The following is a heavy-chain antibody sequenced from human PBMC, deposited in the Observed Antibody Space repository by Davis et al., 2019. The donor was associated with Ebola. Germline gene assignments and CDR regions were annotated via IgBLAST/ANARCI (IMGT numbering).Heavy chain of an antibody. D-gene: IGHD3-10*01. V-gene: IGHV3-7*01. Sequence: GESLKISCGASGFSFSNAWMNWVRLVPGKGLEWLANIRQDGSEEYYVDSVKGRFTISRDNAKNSLFLQMNSLRAEDTAVYYCARDRPSYYGSGKVDAFDIWGQGTMVTVSS. CDR2: IRQDGSEE. J-gene: IGHJ3*02. CDR3: ARDRPSYYGSGKVDAFDI. CDR1: GFSFSNAW.